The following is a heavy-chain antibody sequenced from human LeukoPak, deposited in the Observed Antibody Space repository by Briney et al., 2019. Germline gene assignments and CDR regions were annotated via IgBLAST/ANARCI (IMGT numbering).Heavy chain of an antibody. Sequence: GGSLRLSCAASGFTFSSYSMNWVRQAPGKGLEWVSSISSSSGYIYYADSVKGRFTISRDNAKNSLYLQMNSLRAEDTAVYYCASEVKQLVGIPGDYWGQGTLVTVSS. CDR2: ISSSSGYI. V-gene: IGHV3-21*01. CDR1: GFTFSSYS. D-gene: IGHD6-6*01. CDR3: ASEVKQLVGIPGDY. J-gene: IGHJ4*02.